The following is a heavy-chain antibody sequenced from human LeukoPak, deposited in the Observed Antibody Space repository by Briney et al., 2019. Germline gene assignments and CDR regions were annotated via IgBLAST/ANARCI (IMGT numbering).Heavy chain of an antibody. J-gene: IGHJ4*02. CDR3: ATGDYDILTGYYTDYYFDY. CDR1: GGTFSSYA. V-gene: IGHV1-69*13. D-gene: IGHD3-9*01. CDR2: IIPIFGTA. Sequence: SVKVSCKASGGTFSSYAISWVRQAPGQGLEWMGGIIPIFGTANYAQKFQGRVTITADESTSTAYMELSSLRSEDTAVYYCATGDYDILTGYYTDYYFDYWGQGTLATVSS.